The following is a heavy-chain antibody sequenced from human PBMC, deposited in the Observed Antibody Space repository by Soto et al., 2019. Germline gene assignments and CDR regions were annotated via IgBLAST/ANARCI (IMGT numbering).Heavy chain of an antibody. J-gene: IGHJ6*02. Sequence: QVQLQESGPGLVKPSETLSLTCTVSGASVSTIGYYWSWIRQPTGKGLEWIAWLSHTGISDYNPSLMSRVTTSVDTSENHFSLRLRSVTAADTATYYCARLSRLVPVATSYYQSMDVWGRGTTDTVSS. CDR1: GASVSTIGYY. CDR2: LSHTGIS. CDR3: ARLSRLVPVATSYYQSMDV. V-gene: IGHV4-61*03. D-gene: IGHD5-12*01.